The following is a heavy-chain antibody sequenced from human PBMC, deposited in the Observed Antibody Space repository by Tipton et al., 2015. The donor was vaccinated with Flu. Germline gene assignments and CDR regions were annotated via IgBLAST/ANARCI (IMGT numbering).Heavy chain of an antibody. CDR1: GFSFISYT. CDR2: IKSRDSDI. CDR3: AAFKNPGY. V-gene: IGHV3-21*01. J-gene: IGHJ4*02. D-gene: IGHD2/OR15-2a*01. Sequence: SLRLSCAASGFSFISYTMNWVRQAPGKGLEWVSSIKSRDSDIYYAGSVKGRFTISRDNVKNSVYLQMNSLRTEDTARYYCAAFKNPGYWGQGTLVTVST.